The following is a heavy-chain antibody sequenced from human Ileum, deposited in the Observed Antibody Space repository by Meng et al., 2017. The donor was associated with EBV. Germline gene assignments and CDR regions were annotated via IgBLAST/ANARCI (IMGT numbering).Heavy chain of an antibody. V-gene: IGHV1-69*01. Sequence: PLSQLTGGVRRPGTAVRVVTKCCVGTFSSFTHSWIRQAPGQGLEWMEGIITIFGTANYAQKFKGRVTITADASTSTAYMELSSLRSEDTAVYYCARGNGYSSSFYFDYWGQGTLVTVSS. D-gene: IGHD6-13*01. CDR3: ARGNGYSSSFYFDY. J-gene: IGHJ4*02. CDR2: IITIFGTA. CDR1: VGTFSSFT.